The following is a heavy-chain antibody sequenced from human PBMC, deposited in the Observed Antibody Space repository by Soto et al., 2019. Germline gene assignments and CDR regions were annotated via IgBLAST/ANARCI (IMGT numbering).Heavy chain of an antibody. J-gene: IGHJ4*02. D-gene: IGHD3-22*01. CDR2: IHHRGGT. Sequence: LTCGVYGGYFSALYGSWIPPPPGKGLEWIGEIHHRGGTSYNPYLTSQVTISVDTFKSQFSLKLTSVTAAYRAVYYCSRGSVDTSDSSRFYGYWGQGTLVTVSS. CDR1: GGYFSALY. CDR3: SRGSVDTSDSSRFYGY. V-gene: IGHV4-34*01.